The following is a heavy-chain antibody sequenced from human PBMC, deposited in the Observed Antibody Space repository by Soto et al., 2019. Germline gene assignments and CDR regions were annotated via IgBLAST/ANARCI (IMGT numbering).Heavy chain of an antibody. CDR2: IIPILGTP. V-gene: IGHV1-69*13. CDR3: ARGRVATIWREGGDGIDV. CDR1: GGTFSSYA. Sequence: SPEKVSSKASGGTFSSYAISWVRQAPGPGLEWMGGIIPILGTPIYAQKFQGRVTISADESISTAYMELSSPRFDDTAVYYRARGRVATIWREGGDGIDVWGHGTTVTAPQ. J-gene: IGHJ6*01. D-gene: IGHD5-12*01.